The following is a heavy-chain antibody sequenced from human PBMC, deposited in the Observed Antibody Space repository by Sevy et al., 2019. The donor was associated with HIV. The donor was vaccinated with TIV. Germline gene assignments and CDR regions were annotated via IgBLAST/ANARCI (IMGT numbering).Heavy chain of an antibody. CDR2: IYHRGNT. D-gene: IGHD6-13*01. J-gene: IGHJ4*02. Sequence: SETLSLTCSVSGDSITSSSYYRGWIRQTPGKGLEWIGIIYHRGNTYYNPSLKSRVTIFVDTSKNHFSLKLTSVTAADTAFYYCARRAYGSSHYFDYWGQGTLVTVSS. V-gene: IGHV4-39*02. CDR3: ARRAYGSSHYFDY. CDR1: GDSITSSSYY.